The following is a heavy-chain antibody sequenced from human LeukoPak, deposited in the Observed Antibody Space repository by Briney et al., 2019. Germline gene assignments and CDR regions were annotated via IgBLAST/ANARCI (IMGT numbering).Heavy chain of an antibody. CDR2: IYYSGST. D-gene: IGHD3-10*01. J-gene: IGHJ4*02. CDR3: ARVHYGSGIDY. Sequence: SETLSLTCTVSGGSISSYYWSWIRQPPGKGLEWIGYIYYSGSTNYNPPLKSRVTISVDTSKNQFSLKLSAVTAADTAVYYCARVHYGSGIDYLGQGALVTVSS. V-gene: IGHV4-59*01. CDR1: GGSISSYY.